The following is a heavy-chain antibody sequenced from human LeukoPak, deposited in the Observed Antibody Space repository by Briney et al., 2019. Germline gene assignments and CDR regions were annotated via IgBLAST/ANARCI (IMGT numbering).Heavy chain of an antibody. Sequence: ASVTVSCKASGGTFSSYAISWVRLAPGQGLEWMGWINPNSGGTKYAQKFQGRVTMTRDTSISTAYMELSSLRSDDTAVYYCARGSEVAGTGAVGDYWRQGTLVIVSS. CDR3: ARGSEVAGTGAVGDY. CDR1: GGTFSSYA. CDR2: INPNSGGT. V-gene: IGHV1-2*02. D-gene: IGHD6-19*01. J-gene: IGHJ4*02.